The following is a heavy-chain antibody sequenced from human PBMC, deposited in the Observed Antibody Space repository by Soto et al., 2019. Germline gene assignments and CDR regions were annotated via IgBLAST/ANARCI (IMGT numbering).Heavy chain of an antibody. D-gene: IGHD6-19*01. V-gene: IGHV3-23*01. CDR1: GFTFSSYA. Sequence: EVQLLESGGGLVQPGGSLRLSCAASGFTFSSYAMSWVRQAPGKGLEWVSAISGSGGSTYYADSVKGRFTISRDNSKNAPYLQMHSMRAADTAVDYCARRASGWFFDYWGQGTLVTVSS. CDR2: ISGSGGST. CDR3: ARRASGWFFDY. J-gene: IGHJ4*02.